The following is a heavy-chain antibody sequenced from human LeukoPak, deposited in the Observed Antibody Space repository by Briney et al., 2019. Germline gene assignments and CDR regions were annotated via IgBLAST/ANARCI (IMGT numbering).Heavy chain of an antibody. Sequence: GSSLRLSCAASGCTFSSYGMHWVRQAPGKGLEWVAVISYHGSNKYYADCVKGRITISRDNSKNTLYLQMNSLRAEDTAVYYCAKGQAVDDYWGQGTLVTVSS. CDR3: AKGQAVDDY. J-gene: IGHJ4*02. CDR1: GCTFSSYG. V-gene: IGHV3-30*18. D-gene: IGHD6-19*01. CDR2: ISYHGSNK.